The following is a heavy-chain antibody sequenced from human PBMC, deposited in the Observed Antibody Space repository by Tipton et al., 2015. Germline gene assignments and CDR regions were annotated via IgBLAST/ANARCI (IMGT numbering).Heavy chain of an antibody. J-gene: IGHJ5*02. CDR2: IYYRGTT. Sequence: TLSLTCTVSGASIDYYYWSWIRQPPGRGLEWIGYIYYRGTTNYNPSLKSRITLSVDTSKRQFSLNLHSVTAADTAVYYCARGGAGYYYDSVGYLSWGQGTLVTVSS. CDR3: ARGGAGYYYDSVGYLS. D-gene: IGHD3-22*01. CDR1: GASIDYYY. V-gene: IGHV4-59*12.